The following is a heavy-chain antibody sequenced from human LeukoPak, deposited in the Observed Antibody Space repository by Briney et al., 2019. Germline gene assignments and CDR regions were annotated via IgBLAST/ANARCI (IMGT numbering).Heavy chain of an antibody. V-gene: IGHV3-7*01. D-gene: IGHD6-19*01. CDR1: GFTFSNVW. Sequence: GGSLRLSCAASGFTFSNVWMSWARQAPGKGLEWVANIKPDGSEKNYVDSVKGRFTISRDNAKNSLYLQMNSLRAEDTAVYYCARDRPSGWYLQYYFNYWGQGNLVTVSS. J-gene: IGHJ4*02. CDR3: ARDRPSGWYLQYYFNY. CDR2: IKPDGSEK.